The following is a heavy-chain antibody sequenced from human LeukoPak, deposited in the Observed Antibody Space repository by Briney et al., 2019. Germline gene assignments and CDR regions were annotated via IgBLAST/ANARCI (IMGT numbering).Heavy chain of an antibody. CDR3: AKDLMTRNIVVVPAAGFDP. V-gene: IGHV1-18*01. Sequence: ASVKVSCKASGYTFTSYGISWVRQAPGQGLEWMGWISAYNGNTNYAQKLQGRVTMTTDTSTSTAYMELRSLRSDDTAVYYCAKDLMTRNIVVVPAAGFDPWGQGTLVTVSS. CDR1: GYTFTSYG. CDR2: ISAYNGNT. J-gene: IGHJ5*02. D-gene: IGHD2-2*01.